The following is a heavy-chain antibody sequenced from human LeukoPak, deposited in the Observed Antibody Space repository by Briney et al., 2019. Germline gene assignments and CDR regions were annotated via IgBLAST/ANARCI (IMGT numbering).Heavy chain of an antibody. Sequence: GGSLRLSCAASGFTFSTYAMSWVRQAPGKGLEWVSVISGSDDVTYYTDSVKGRFTISRDNSKNTLYLHMNSLRADDTAVYYCAKEASGHWGQGTLVTVSS. V-gene: IGHV3-23*01. CDR2: ISGSDDVT. CDR3: AKEASGH. CDR1: GFTFSTYA. J-gene: IGHJ4*02.